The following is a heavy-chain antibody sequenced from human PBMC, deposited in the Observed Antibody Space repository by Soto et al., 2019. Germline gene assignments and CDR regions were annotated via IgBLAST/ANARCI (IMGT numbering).Heavy chain of an antibody. CDR2: ISGSGGST. Sequence: EVQLLESGGGLVQPGGSLRLSCAASGFTFSSYAMSWVRQAPGKGLEWVSAISGSGGSTYYADSVKGRFTISRDNSKNPLYRQINSLRAEDTAVYYCEPRITIFGVVIRALGGMDVWGQGTTVTVSS. CDR1: GFTFSSYA. V-gene: IGHV3-23*01. D-gene: IGHD3-3*01. CDR3: EPRITIFGVVIRALGGMDV. J-gene: IGHJ6*02.